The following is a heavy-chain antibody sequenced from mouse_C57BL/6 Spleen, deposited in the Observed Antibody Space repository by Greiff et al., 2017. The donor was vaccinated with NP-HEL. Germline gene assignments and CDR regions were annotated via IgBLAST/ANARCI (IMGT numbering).Heavy chain of an antibody. V-gene: IGHV1-82*01. J-gene: IGHJ2*01. CDR2: IYPGDGDT. D-gene: IGHD1-1*01. CDR3: ARGGGTVVATKGFDY. Sequence: QVQLKQSGPELVKPGASVKISCKASGYAFSSSWMNWVKQRPGKGLEWIGRIYPGDGDTNYNGKFKGKATLTADKSSSTAYMQLSSLTSEDSAVYFCARGGGTVVATKGFDYWGQGTTLTVSS. CDR1: GYAFSSSW.